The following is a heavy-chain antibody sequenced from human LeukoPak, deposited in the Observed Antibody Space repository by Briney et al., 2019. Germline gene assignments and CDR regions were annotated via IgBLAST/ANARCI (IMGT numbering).Heavy chain of an antibody. CDR1: AFTFTSYA. J-gene: IGHJ6*03. CDR2: ISYDGSNK. D-gene: IGHD3-3*02. Sequence: GGSLRLSCAASAFTFTSYAMLWVRQAPGKGLEWVAVISYDGSNKYYADSVKGRFTISRDNSKNTLYLQMNSLRVEDTAVYYCLRPYLEWSLKYYMDVWGKRTTVTVSS. V-gene: IGHV3-30*04. CDR3: LRPYLEWSLKYYMDV.